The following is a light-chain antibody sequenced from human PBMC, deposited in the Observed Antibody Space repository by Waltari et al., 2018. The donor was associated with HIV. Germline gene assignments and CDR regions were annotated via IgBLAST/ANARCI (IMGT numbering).Light chain of an antibody. CDR2: DAI. J-gene: IGLJ2*01. CDR3: QSYDSSLSGSKV. CDR1: SSNIGAGYD. Sequence: QSVLTQPPSVSGAPGQRVTISCTGSSSNIGAGYDVHWYQQLPGTAPKPLIYDAIKRPSWGPYRFSGSKSGTSASLAITGLQAEDEADYYCQSYDSSLSGSKVFGGGTKLTVL. V-gene: IGLV1-40*01.